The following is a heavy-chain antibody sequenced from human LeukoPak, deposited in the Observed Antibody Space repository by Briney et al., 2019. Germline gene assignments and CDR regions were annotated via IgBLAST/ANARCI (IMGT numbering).Heavy chain of an antibody. Sequence: SETLSLTCTAYGGSISSYYWTWIRQPAGKGLEWIGRIYASGSTNYNPSLKSRVTISVDTSKDQFSLKLSSVTAADTAVYFCASGPSSGWYRRGWFDPWGQGTLVTVSS. CDR2: IYASGST. J-gene: IGHJ5*02. CDR1: GGSISSYY. V-gene: IGHV4-4*07. D-gene: IGHD6-19*01. CDR3: ASGPSSGWYRRGWFDP.